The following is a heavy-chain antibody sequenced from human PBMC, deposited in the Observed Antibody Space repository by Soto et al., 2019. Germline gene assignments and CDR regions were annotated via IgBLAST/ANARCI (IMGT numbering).Heavy chain of an antibody. V-gene: IGHV3-23*01. CDR3: AKDRCITMVRGVIITAPDFDAFDI. CDR2: ISGSGGST. D-gene: IGHD3-10*01. J-gene: IGHJ3*02. CDR1: GFTFSSYA. Sequence: GGSLRLSCAASGFTFSSYAMSWVRQAPGKGLEWVSAISGSGGSTYYADSVKGRFTISRDNSKNTLYLQMNSLRAEDTAVYYCAKDRCITMVRGVIITAPDFDAFDIWGQGTMVTVSS.